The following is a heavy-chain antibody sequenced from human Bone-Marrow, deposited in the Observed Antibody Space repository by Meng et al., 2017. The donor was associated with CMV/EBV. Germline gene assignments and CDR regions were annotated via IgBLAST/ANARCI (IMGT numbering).Heavy chain of an antibody. CDR1: GFTFDDYA. D-gene: IGHD3-3*01. CDR3: ARGFTTDY. V-gene: IGHV3-9*01. Sequence: GGSLRLSCAASGFTFDDYAMHWVRQAPGKGLEWVSSISWNSGSIGYADSVRGRFRTSRDNAKSSIYLEMESLRVEDTAIYYCARGFTTDYWGQGPLVTVSS. CDR2: ISWNSGSI. J-gene: IGHJ4*02.